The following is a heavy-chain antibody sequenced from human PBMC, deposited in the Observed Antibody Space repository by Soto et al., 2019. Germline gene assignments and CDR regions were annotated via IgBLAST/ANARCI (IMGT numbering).Heavy chain of an antibody. J-gene: IGHJ6*02. CDR3: AKDLIDILTGYGYGMDV. CDR1: GFTFSSYG. Sequence: GGSLRLSCAASGFTFSSYGMHWVRQAPGKGLEWVAVISYDGSNKYYADSVKGRFTISRDNSKNTLYLQMNSLRAEDTAVYYCAKDLIDILTGYGYGMDVWGQGTTVTVSS. CDR2: ISYDGSNK. V-gene: IGHV3-30*18. D-gene: IGHD3-9*01.